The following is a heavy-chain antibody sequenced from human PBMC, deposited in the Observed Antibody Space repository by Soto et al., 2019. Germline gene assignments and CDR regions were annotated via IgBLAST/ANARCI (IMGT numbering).Heavy chain of an antibody. Sequence: EAQLLESGGGLVQPGGSLRLSCAASGVTFSNYAMSWVRQAPGKGLEWVSVIGGDGGGTYYADSVKGRFTVSRDNTKNTLYLHRDSLRDDDKAVYYCAKDSISRNRIYDPFDIWGQGTMVTVAS. CDR3: AKDSISRNRIYDPFDI. CDR2: IGGDGGGT. D-gene: IGHD3-3*02. V-gene: IGHV3-23*01. CDR1: GVTFSNYA. J-gene: IGHJ3*02.